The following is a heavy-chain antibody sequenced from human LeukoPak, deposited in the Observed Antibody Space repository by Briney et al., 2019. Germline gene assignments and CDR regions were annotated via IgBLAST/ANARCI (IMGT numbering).Heavy chain of an antibody. CDR2: ISSSSSAM. Sequence: GGSLRLSCAASGFTFSTHSMHWVRQAPGKGLEWVSYISSSSSAMLYADSVKGRFTISRDNAKNSLYLQMNSLRDEDTAVYYCTRDTRVGGTMDFDYWGQGTLVNVSS. V-gene: IGHV3-48*02. CDR3: TRDTRVGGTMDFDY. CDR1: GFTFSTHS. J-gene: IGHJ4*02. D-gene: IGHD1-26*01.